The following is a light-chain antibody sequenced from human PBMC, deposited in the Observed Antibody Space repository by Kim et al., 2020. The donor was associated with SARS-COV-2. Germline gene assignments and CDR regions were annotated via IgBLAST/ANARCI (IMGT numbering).Light chain of an antibody. CDR1: LSDVVGSND. CDR2: EVS. CDR3: SSYAGSNNFVV. Sequence: QSVTFSCTGTLSDVVGSNDVSWYQQHPGKSPKLMIYEVSKRPSGVPDRFSGSKSGNTASLTVSGLQAEDEADYYCSSYAGSNNFVVFGGGTQLTVL. V-gene: IGLV2-8*01. J-gene: IGLJ2*01.